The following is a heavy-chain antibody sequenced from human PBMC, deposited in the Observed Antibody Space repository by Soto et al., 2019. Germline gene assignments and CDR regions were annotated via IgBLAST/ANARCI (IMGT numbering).Heavy chain of an antibody. Sequence: GASVKVSCKASGYTFTSYDINWVRQATGQGLELMGWMNPNSGNTGYAQKFQGRVTMTRNTSIITAYMELSSLRSEDTAVYYCARPRSGSYYYGMDVWGQGTAVTVSS. J-gene: IGHJ6*02. CDR2: MNPNSGNT. V-gene: IGHV1-8*01. CDR1: GYTFTSYD. D-gene: IGHD3-3*01. CDR3: ARPRSGSYYYGMDV.